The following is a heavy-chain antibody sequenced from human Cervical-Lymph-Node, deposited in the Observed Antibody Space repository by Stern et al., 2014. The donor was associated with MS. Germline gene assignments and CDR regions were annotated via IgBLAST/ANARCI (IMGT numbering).Heavy chain of an antibody. Sequence: VQLVESGGGLVQPGGSLRLSCAASGFTFSSYWMHWVRQDPGKGLGWVSGIRTDGSRTKYADSVKGRFTISRENAKNTLYLQMNSLRAEDTAVYYCARDFRSGFDYWGQGALVTVSS. V-gene: IGHV3-74*03. D-gene: IGHD6-19*01. CDR2: IRTDGSRT. J-gene: IGHJ4*02. CDR3: ARDFRSGFDY. CDR1: GFTFSSYW.